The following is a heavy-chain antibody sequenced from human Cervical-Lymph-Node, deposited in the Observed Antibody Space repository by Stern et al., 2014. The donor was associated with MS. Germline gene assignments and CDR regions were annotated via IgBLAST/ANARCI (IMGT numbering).Heavy chain of an antibody. V-gene: IGHV4-4*02. CDR2: IYHSGNI. CDR1: GSSITTSNW. CDR3: ARGEVTTWFDS. D-gene: IGHD4-17*01. Sequence: QVQLQESGPGLVKPSGTLSLTCGVSGSSITTSNWWTWVRQPPGKGLEWIGEIYHSGNINFHPSLKSRVTMSVDKSKNQISLKLTSVTAADTAVYYCARGEVTTWFDSWGPGTLVTVSS. J-gene: IGHJ5*01.